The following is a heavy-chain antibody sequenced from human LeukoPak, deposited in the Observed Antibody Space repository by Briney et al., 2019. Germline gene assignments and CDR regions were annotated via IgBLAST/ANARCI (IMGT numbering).Heavy chain of an antibody. Sequence: AGGSLRLSCAASGFTFSSYWMSWVRQAPGKGLEWVANIKQDGSERYYVDSVKGRFTISRDNAKNSLYLQMNSLRAEDTAVYYCARLSPTWYFDYWGQGTLVTVSS. J-gene: IGHJ4*02. V-gene: IGHV3-7*01. CDR2: IKQDGSER. CDR1: GFTFSSYW. CDR3: ARLSPTWYFDY.